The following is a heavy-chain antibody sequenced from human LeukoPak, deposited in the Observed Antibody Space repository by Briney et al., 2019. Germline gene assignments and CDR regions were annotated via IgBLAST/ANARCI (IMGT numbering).Heavy chain of an antibody. CDR1: GFTFSSYA. J-gene: IGHJ4*02. V-gene: IGHV3-30-3*01. CDR2: ISYDGSNK. D-gene: IGHD3-3*01. Sequence: GGSLRLSCAASGFTFSSYAMHCVRQAPGKGLEWVAVISYDGSNKYYADSVKGRFTISRDNSKNTLYLQMNSLRAEDTAVYYCARERGYYGNWGQGTLVTVSS. CDR3: ARERGYYGN.